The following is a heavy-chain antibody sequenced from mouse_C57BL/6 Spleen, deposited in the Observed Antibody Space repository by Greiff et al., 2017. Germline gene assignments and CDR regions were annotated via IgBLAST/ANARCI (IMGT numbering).Heavy chain of an antibody. CDR3: ARYGDYYAMDY. J-gene: IGHJ4*01. CDR2: ISSGSSTI. CDR1: GFTFSDYG. Sequence: EVKLMASGGGLVKPGGSLKLSCAASGFTFSDYGMHWVRQAPEKGLEWVAYISSGSSTIYSADTVKGRFTISRDNAKNTLFLQMTSLRSEDTAMYYCARYGDYYAMDYWGQGTSVTVSS. V-gene: IGHV5-17*01. D-gene: IGHD1-1*02.